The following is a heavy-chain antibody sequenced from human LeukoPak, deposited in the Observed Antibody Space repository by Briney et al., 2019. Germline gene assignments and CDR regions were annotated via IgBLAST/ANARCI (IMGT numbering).Heavy chain of an antibody. CDR3: AREHYNLLTGRGGYFDY. V-gene: IGHV3-53*01. J-gene: IGHJ4*02. CDR2: IYSDGTT. Sequence: GGSLRLSCAASGFTFSNYAMRWVRQAPGKGLEWVSVIYSDGTTYYADSVKGRFTISRDNSKNTLYLQMNSLRAEDTAVYYCAREHYNLLTGRGGYFDYWGQGTLVTVSS. CDR1: GFTFSNYA. D-gene: IGHD3-9*01.